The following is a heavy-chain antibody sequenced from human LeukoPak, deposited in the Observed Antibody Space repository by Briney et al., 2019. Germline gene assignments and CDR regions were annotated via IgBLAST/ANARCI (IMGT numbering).Heavy chain of an antibody. CDR3: AKPRDSSGWPGFDY. J-gene: IGHJ4*02. D-gene: IGHD6-19*01. Sequence: GGSLRLSCAASGFTFSSYGMHWVRQAPGKGLEGGAVISYDGSNKYYADSVKGRFTISRDNSKNTLYLQMNSLRAEDTAVYYCAKPRDSSGWPGFDYWGQGTLVTVSS. CDR1: GFTFSSYG. V-gene: IGHV3-30*18. CDR2: ISYDGSNK.